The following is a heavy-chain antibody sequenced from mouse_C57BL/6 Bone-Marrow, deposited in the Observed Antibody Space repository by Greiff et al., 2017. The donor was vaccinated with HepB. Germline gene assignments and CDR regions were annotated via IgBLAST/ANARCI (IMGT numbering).Heavy chain of an antibody. V-gene: IGHV1-82*01. CDR1: GYAFSSSW. D-gene: IGHD3-1*01. Sequence: QVQLQQSGPELVKPGASVKISCKASGYAFSSSWMNWVKQRPGKGLEWIGRIYPGDGDTNYNGKFKGKATLTADKSSSTAYMQLSSLTSEDSAVYFCARWGLSYFDYWGQGTTLTVSS. J-gene: IGHJ2*01. CDR3: ARWGLSYFDY. CDR2: IYPGDGDT.